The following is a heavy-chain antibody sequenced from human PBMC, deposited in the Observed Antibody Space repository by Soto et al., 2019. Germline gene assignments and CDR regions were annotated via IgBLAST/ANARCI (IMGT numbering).Heavy chain of an antibody. V-gene: IGHV1-69*04. Sequence: SGKGSRKAFGYSFSTYGINWGRQAPGQGLEWMGRIIPILGIANYAQKFQGRVTITADKSTSTAYMELSSLRSEDTAVYYCARGYSSSWYDRTFDYWGQGTLVTVSS. CDR2: IIPILGIA. CDR3: ARGYSSSWYDRTFDY. D-gene: IGHD6-13*01. CDR1: GYSFSTYG. J-gene: IGHJ4*02.